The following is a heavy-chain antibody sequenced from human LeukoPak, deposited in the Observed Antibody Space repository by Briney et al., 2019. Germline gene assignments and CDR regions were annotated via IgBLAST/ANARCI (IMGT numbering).Heavy chain of an antibody. CDR2: IKSKTDGGTT. CDR3: TTSAPIVATILY. D-gene: IGHD5-12*01. CDR1: GFTFSSYA. Sequence: PGGSLRLSCAASGFTFSSYAMHWVRQAPGKGLEWVGRIKSKTDGGTTDYAAPVKGRFTISRDDSKNTLYLQMNSLKTEDTAVYYCTTSAPIVATILYWGQGTLVTVSS. V-gene: IGHV3-15*01. J-gene: IGHJ4*02.